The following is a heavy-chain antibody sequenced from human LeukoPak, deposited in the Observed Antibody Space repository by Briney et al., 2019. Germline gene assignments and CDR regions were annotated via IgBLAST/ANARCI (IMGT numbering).Heavy chain of an antibody. CDR3: ARVYDFWSGYYFDY. CDR1: GGSISSSSYY. D-gene: IGHD3-3*01. J-gene: IGHJ4*02. Sequence: SETLSLTCTVSGGSISSSSYYWGWIRQPPGKGLEWIGYIYYSGSTYYNPSLKSRVTISVDTSKNQFSLKLSSVTAADTAVYYCARVYDFWSGYYFDYWGQGTLVTVSS. V-gene: IGHV4-30-4*08. CDR2: IYYSGST.